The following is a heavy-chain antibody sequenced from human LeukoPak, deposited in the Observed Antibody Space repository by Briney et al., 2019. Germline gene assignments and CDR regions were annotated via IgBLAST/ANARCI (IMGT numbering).Heavy chain of an antibody. D-gene: IGHD6-13*01. CDR2: ISWNSGSI. V-gene: IGHV3-9*01. J-gene: IGHJ4*02. CDR3: GKGANPHIAAAGTA. Sequence: QPGGSLRLSCAVSGFTFDDYATHWVRQAPGKGLEWVSGISWNSGSIGYADSVKGRFTISRDNAKNSLYLQMNSLRAEDTALYYCGKGANPHIAAAGTAWGQGTLVTVSS. CDR1: GFTFDDYA.